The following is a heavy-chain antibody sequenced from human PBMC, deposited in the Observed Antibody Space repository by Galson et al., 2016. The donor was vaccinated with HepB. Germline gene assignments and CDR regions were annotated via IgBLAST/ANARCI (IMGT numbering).Heavy chain of an antibody. D-gene: IGHD6-19*01. V-gene: IGHV3-7*01. J-gene: IGHJ3*02. CDR1: GFNFSSYW. Sequence: SLRLSCAASGFNFSSYWMTWVRQAPGRGLEWVANIDQDGSEKYYVDSVKGRFTISRDNAKNSLYLHMNSLRAEDTAVYYCAREGLAVADDAFDIWGQGTMVTVSS. CDR3: AREGLAVADDAFDI. CDR2: IDQDGSEK.